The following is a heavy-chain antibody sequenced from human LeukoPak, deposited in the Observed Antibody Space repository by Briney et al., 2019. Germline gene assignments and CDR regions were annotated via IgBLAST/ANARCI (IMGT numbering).Heavy chain of an antibody. D-gene: IGHD2-15*01. V-gene: IGHV3-23*01. CDR2: ISSTGGTT. Sequence: GGSLRLSCAASGITFSSYGMSWVRQAPGKGLEWVSSISSTGGTTYYADSVKGRFTISRDNSKNTLYLQMNSLRAEDTAIYYCAKNGDRGAYCTGGTCYPYFYYYMDVWGKGTTVAI. J-gene: IGHJ6*03. CDR1: GITFSSYG. CDR3: AKNGDRGAYCTGGTCYPYFYYYMDV.